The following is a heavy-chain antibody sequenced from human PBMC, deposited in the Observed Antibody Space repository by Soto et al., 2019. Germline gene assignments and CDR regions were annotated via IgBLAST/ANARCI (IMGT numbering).Heavy chain of an antibody. CDR1: GYTFTGYY. J-gene: IGHJ5*02. CDR3: ARNYYDSSGYYSWP. D-gene: IGHD3-22*01. Sequence: ASVKVSCKASGYTFTGYYMHWVRQAPGQGLEWMGWVNPNSGGTNYAQKFQGRVTMTRDTSISTAYMELSRLRSDDTAVYYCARNYYDSSGYYSWPWGQGTLVTVSS. CDR2: VNPNSGGT. V-gene: IGHV1-2*02.